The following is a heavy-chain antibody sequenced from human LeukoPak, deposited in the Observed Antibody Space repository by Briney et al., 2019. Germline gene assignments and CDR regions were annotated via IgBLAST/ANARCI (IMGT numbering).Heavy chain of an antibody. Sequence: GGSLRLSCAASGFTFSTYAITWVRQGPGKGLEWVSAIRPDGDRTYYANSVRGRFTISRDNSKDTVYLQINGLSVEDTAVYYCAREPSGTRGWYTVDYWGQGTLVTVSS. J-gene: IGHJ4*02. CDR2: IRPDGDRT. CDR3: AREPSGTRGWYTVDY. D-gene: IGHD6-19*01. CDR1: GFTFSTYA. V-gene: IGHV3-23*01.